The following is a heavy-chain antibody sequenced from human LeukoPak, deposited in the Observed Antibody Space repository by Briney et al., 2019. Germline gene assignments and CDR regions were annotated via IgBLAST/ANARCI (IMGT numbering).Heavy chain of an antibody. CDR3: ATSLGADYGGGHWFDP. Sequence: PSETLSLTCTVSGGSITSNNYYWGWIRQPPAKGLEWIGSISYGGSTHYNPSLRSRVTISVDTSKNQFSLKLRSVTATDTAVYHCATSLGADYGGGHWFDPWGQGTLVTVSS. CDR2: ISYGGST. D-gene: IGHD4-23*01. J-gene: IGHJ5*02. CDR1: GGSITSNNYY. V-gene: IGHV4-39*01.